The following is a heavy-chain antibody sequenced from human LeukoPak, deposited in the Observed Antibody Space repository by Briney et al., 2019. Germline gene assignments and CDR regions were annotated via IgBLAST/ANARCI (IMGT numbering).Heavy chain of an antibody. CDR1: GYTFTSYG. J-gene: IGHJ4*02. D-gene: IGHD2-15*01. V-gene: IGHV1-18*01. Sequence: ASVKVSCKASGYTFTSYGISWVRQAPGQGLEWMGWISAYNGNTNYAQKLQGRVTMTTDTSTSTAYMELRSLRSDDTAVYYCARDLRVVVVAASTLGYWGQGTLVTVSS. CDR3: ARDLRVVVVAASTLGY. CDR2: ISAYNGNT.